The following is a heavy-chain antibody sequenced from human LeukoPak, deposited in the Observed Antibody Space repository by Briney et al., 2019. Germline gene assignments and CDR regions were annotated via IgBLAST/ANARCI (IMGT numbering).Heavy chain of an antibody. D-gene: IGHD5-18*01. CDR2: ISGSGGRT. V-gene: IGHV3-23*01. CDR3: AKRIQLWAFDY. CDR1: GFTFSSYA. Sequence: VGSLRLSCAASGFTFSSYAMSWVRQAPGQGLEWVSAISGSGGRTSYADSLKGRVTISRDKSKSTLYLQMNSLRAEDTAVYYCAKRIQLWAFDYWGQGTLVTVSS. J-gene: IGHJ4*02.